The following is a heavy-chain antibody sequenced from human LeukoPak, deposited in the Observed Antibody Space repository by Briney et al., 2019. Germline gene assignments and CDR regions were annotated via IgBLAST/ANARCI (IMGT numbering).Heavy chain of an antibody. D-gene: IGHD2-2*02. V-gene: IGHV4-59*12. J-gene: IGHJ5*02. CDR2: IYYSGST. Sequence: TSETLSLTCTVSGGSISSYYWSWIRQPPGKGLEWIGYIYYSGSTNYNPSLKSRVTMSVDTSKNQFSLKLSSVTAADTAVYYCARDFNEGTSCYSCSWFDPWGQGTLVTVSS. CDR3: ARDFNEGTSCYSCSWFDP. CDR1: GGSISSYY.